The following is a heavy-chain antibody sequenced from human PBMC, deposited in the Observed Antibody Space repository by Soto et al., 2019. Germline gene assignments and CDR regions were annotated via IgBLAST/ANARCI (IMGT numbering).Heavy chain of an antibody. Sequence: QVQLVESGGGAVQPGKSLRLSCAASGFPFSSYGMHRVRQAPAKGLECVAVITYDGNNKYYAGSVKGRFSVSRDNSKNTLYLQMNSLLAEDTAVYYCAKGAVGDTGYDYWGQGTLVTVSS. J-gene: IGHJ4*02. CDR1: GFPFSSYG. CDR3: AKGAVGDTGYDY. D-gene: IGHD6-19*01. CDR2: ITYDGNNK. V-gene: IGHV3-30*18.